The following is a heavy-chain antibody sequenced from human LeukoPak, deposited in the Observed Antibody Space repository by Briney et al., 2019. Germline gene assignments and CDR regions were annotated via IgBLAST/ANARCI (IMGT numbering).Heavy chain of an antibody. D-gene: IGHD1-26*01. V-gene: IGHV3-33*06. J-gene: IGHJ4*02. CDR2: IWNDGSNK. CDR1: GFTFSSYG. Sequence: GGSLRLSCAASGFTFSSYGMHWVRQAPGKGLEWVAVIWNDGSNKYYADSVKGRFTISRDNPKNTLYLQMNSLRAEDTAVYNCAKDSGSGSYFDYWGQGTLVTVSS. CDR3: AKDSGSGSYFDY.